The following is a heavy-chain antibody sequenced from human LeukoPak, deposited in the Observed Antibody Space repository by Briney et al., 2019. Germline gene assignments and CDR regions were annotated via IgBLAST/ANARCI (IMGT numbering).Heavy chain of an antibody. Sequence: TGGSLRLSCAASGFTVSSNYMSWVRQAPGKGLEWVSVIYSGGSTYYADSVKGRFTISRDNSKNTLYLQMNSLRAEDTAVYYCARDVPIFGVVITLGYWGQGTLVTVSS. CDR2: IYSGGST. V-gene: IGHV3-66*02. CDR1: GFTVSSNY. CDR3: ARDVPIFGVVITLGY. J-gene: IGHJ4*02. D-gene: IGHD3-3*01.